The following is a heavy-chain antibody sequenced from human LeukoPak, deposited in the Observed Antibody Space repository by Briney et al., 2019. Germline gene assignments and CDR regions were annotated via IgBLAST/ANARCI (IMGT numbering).Heavy chain of an antibody. Sequence: SQTLSLTCTVSGGSISSGSYYWSWIRQPPGKGLEWIGYIYYSGSTNYNPSLKSRVTISVDTSKNQFSLKLSSVTAADTAVYYCARGPYYYGSGSYYRKLKPKKNWFDPWGQGTLVTVSS. V-gene: IGHV4-61*01. CDR3: ARGPYYYGSGSYYRKLKPKKNWFDP. CDR1: GGSISSGSYY. CDR2: IYYSGST. J-gene: IGHJ5*02. D-gene: IGHD3-10*01.